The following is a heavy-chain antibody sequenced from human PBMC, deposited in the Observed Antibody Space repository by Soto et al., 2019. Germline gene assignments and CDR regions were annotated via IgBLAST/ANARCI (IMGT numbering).Heavy chain of an antibody. Sequence: QVQLQESGPGLVKPSETLSLTCTVSGGSISSYYWSWIRQPPGKGLEWIGYIYYSGSTNYNPSLKSRVTISVDTSKNQFSLKLSSVPAADTAVYYCARSPTKYGMDVWGQGTTVTVSS. CDR3: ARSPTKYGMDV. CDR2: IYYSGST. CDR1: GGSISSYY. J-gene: IGHJ6*02. V-gene: IGHV4-59*08.